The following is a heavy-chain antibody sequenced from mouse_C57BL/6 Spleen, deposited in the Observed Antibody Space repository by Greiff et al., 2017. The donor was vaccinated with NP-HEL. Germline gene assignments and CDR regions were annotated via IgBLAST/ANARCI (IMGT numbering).Heavy chain of an antibody. CDR3: AREKVYGSSPFDY. D-gene: IGHD1-1*01. J-gene: IGHJ2*01. CDR1: GYSITSGYY. Sequence: ESGPGLVKPSQSLSLTCSVTGYSITSGYYWNWIRQFPGNKLEWMGYISYDGSNNYNPSLKNRISITRDTSKNQFFLKLNSVTTEDTATYYCAREKVYGSSPFDYWGQGTTLTVSS. V-gene: IGHV3-6*01. CDR2: ISYDGSN.